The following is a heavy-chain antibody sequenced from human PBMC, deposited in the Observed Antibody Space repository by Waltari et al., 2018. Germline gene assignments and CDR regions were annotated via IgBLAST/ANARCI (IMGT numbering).Heavy chain of an antibody. V-gene: IGHV1-46*01. Sequence: PGQGLVWMGIINPSCGSTSYAQNFQGRVTMTRYTSTSTVYMELSSLRSEDTAVYYCARGKAVAATGWFDPWGQGTLVTVSS. CDR3: ARGKAVAATGWFDP. D-gene: IGHD6-19*01. CDR2: INPSCGST. J-gene: IGHJ5*02.